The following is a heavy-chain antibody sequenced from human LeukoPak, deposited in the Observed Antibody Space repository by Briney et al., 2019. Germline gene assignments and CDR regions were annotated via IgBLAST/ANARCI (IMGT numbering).Heavy chain of an antibody. V-gene: IGHV1-69*04. CDR2: IIPIFGIA. CDR1: GGTLSSYA. J-gene: IGHJ4*02. CDR3: ARDQLEQWPERGGDYFDY. Sequence: ASVKVSCKASGGTLSSYAISWVRQAPGQGLEWMGRIIPIFGIANYAQKFQGRVTITADKSTSTAYMELSSLRSEDTAVYYCARDQLEQWPERGGDYFDYWGQGTLVTVSS. D-gene: IGHD6-19*01.